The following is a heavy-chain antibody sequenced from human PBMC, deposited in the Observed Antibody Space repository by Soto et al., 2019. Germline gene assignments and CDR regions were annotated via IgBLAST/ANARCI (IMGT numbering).Heavy chain of an antibody. Sequence: EVQLVQSGAEVKKAGESLKISCKASGYDFTSYWIGWVRQMPGKGLEWMGIIYPGDSDDRYSPSFQGQVTISADKSIDTVYLQWSSLKASDTAMYYCARRKGYTSGWYGFNYWGQGTLVTVSS. D-gene: IGHD6-19*01. CDR2: IYPGDSDD. J-gene: IGHJ4*02. CDR1: GYDFTSYW. CDR3: ARRKGYTSGWYGFNY. V-gene: IGHV5-51*01.